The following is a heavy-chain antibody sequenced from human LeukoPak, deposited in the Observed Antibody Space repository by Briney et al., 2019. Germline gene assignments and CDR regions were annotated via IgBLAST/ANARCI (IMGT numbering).Heavy chain of an antibody. D-gene: IGHD6-13*01. CDR1: GGSISSGSYY. Sequence: SQTLSLTCTVSGGSISSGSYYWSWIRQPAGKGLEWIGRIYTSGSTNYNPSLKSRVTISVDTSKNQFSLKLSSVTAADTAVCYCARLESAAAGNRWFDPWGQGILVTVSS. V-gene: IGHV4-61*02. CDR2: IYTSGST. CDR3: ARLESAAAGNRWFDP. J-gene: IGHJ5*02.